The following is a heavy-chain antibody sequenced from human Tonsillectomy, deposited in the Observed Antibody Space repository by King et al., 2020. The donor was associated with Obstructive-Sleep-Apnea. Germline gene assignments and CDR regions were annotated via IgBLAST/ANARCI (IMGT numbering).Heavy chain of an antibody. V-gene: IGHV1-8*01. D-gene: IGHD7-27*01. CDR1: GYTFTSYD. CDR3: ARWGSYWGVLTF. Sequence: VQLVESGADVKKPGASVKVSCKASGYTFTSYDINWVRQATGQGLEWMGWMNPNSGNTGYAQKFQGRVTMTRNISISTAYMELSSLRSEDTAVYYCARWGSYWGVLTFCGQGALVTVSS. J-gene: IGHJ4*02. CDR2: MNPNSGNT.